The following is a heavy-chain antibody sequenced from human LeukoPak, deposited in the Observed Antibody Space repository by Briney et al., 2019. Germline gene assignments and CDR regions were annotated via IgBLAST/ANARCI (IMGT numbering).Heavy chain of an antibody. D-gene: IGHD6-19*01. CDR2: ISGSGGST. Sequence: GGSLRLSCAASGFIVSINYMSWVRQAPGKGLEWVSAISGSGGSTYYADSVKGRFTISRDNSKNTLYLQMNSLRAEDTAVYYCASEKSSGWYIGAFDIWGQGTMVTVSS. CDR1: GFIVSINY. CDR3: ASEKSSGWYIGAFDI. J-gene: IGHJ3*02. V-gene: IGHV3-23*01.